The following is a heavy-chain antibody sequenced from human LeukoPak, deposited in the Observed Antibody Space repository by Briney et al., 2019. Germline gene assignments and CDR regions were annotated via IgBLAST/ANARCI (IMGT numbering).Heavy chain of an antibody. CDR3: AKGPYSGFS. Sequence: QAGGSLRLSCIASGFTFSTYGMSWVRQAPGKGLEWVSAISGSGGNTYYADSVKGRFTISRDNSKNTLYLQMNSLRAEDTAVYYCAKGPYSGFSWGQGTLVTVSS. CDR1: GFTFSTYG. D-gene: IGHD1-26*01. CDR2: ISGSGGNT. J-gene: IGHJ5*02. V-gene: IGHV3-23*01.